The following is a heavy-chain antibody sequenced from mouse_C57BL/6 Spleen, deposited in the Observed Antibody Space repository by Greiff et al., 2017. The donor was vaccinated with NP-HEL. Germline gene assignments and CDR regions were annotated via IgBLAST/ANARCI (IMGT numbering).Heavy chain of an antibody. CDR2: ISSGSSTI. V-gene: IGHV5-17*01. D-gene: IGHD2-5*01. J-gene: IGHJ1*03. CDR1: GFTFSDYG. Sequence: EVKVVESGGGLVKPGGSLQLSCAASGFTFSDYGMHWVRQAPEKGLEWVAYISSGSSTIYYADTVKGRFTISRDNAKNTLFLQMTSLRSEDTAMYYCARGGDYSNWYFDVWGTGTTVTVSS. CDR3: ARGGDYSNWYFDV.